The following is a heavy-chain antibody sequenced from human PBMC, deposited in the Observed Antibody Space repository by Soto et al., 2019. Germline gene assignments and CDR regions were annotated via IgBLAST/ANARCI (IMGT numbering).Heavy chain of an antibody. CDR3: AKEDYYDSSGPALNDY. V-gene: IGHV3-30*18. CDR2: ISYDGSNK. CDR1: GFTFSIYG. D-gene: IGHD3-22*01. J-gene: IGHJ4*02. Sequence: PGGSLRLSCAASGFTFSIYGMHWVRQAPGKGLEWVAVISYDGSNKYYADSVKGRFTISRDNSKNTLYLQMNSLRAEDTAVYYCAKEDYYDSSGPALNDYWGQGTLVTVSS.